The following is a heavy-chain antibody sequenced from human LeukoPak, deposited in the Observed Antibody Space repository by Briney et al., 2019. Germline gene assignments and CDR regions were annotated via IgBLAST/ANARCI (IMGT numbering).Heavy chain of an antibody. Sequence: SETLSLTCAVYGGSFSGYYWSWVRQPPGKGLEWIGEINHSGSTNYNPSLKSRVTISVDTSKNQFSLKLSSVTAADTAVYFAAAGRAGYYYYYMDVWGKGTTVTVSS. J-gene: IGHJ6*03. V-gene: IGHV4-34*01. D-gene: IGHD6-13*01. CDR3: AAGRAGYYYYYMDV. CDR1: GGSFSGYY. CDR2: INHSGST.